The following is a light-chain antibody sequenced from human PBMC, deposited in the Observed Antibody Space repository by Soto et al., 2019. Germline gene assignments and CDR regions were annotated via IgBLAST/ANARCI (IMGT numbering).Light chain of an antibody. CDR2: EVN. V-gene: IGLV2-14*01. J-gene: IGLJ2*01. CDR1: SDDVGAYNY. CDR3: SSYASSSTRV. Sequence: QSALTQPASVSGSPGQSITISCTGTSDDVGAYNYVSWYQQHPGKAPKLMIYEVNSRPSGISNRFSGSKSGNTASLTISGLQAEDEADYYCSSYASSSTRVFGGGTKLTVL.